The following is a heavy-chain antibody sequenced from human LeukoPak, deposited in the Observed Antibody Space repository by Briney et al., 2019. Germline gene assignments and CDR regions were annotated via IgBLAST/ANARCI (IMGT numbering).Heavy chain of an antibody. CDR1: GGSISSGDYY. D-gene: IGHD3-10*01. J-gene: IGHJ4*02. CDR3: ARQTYGSGSYYPY. V-gene: IGHV4-30-4*01. Sequence: SETLSLTCTVSGGSISSGDYYWSWIRQPPGKGLEWIGYIYYSGSTYYNPSLKSRVTISVDTSKNQFSLKLSSVTAADTAVYYCARQTYGSGSYYPYWGQGTLVTVSS. CDR2: IYYSGST.